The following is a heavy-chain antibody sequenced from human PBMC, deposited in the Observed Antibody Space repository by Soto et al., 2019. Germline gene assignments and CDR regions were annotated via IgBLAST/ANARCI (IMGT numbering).Heavy chain of an antibody. J-gene: IGHJ6*03. CDR1: GFILSDCA. D-gene: IGHD7-27*01. Sequence: EVQLVEFGGGLVQPGGSLRLSCATSGFILSDCAMNWVRQAPGKGLEWVSYISSSSSVIDYADSVKGRFTVSRDNARNSLYLQMNSLRAEDTAVYYCARDLSWGSNWYYYMDVWGKCTTVTVSS. CDR2: ISSSSSVI. CDR3: ARDLSWGSNWYYYMDV. V-gene: IGHV3-48*01.